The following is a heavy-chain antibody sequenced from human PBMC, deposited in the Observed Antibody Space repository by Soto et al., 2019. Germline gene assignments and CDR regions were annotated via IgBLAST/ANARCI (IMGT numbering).Heavy chain of an antibody. V-gene: IGHV4-30-4*01. J-gene: IGHJ3*02. CDR3: ARDMNYYDSSGHYAGDAFDI. D-gene: IGHD3-22*01. Sequence: ASETLSLTCTASGVSISSGDYSWSWIRQPPGKGLEWIGHIYYSGSTYYNPSLESRVTISVDTSKNQFSLKLSSVTAADTAVYYCARDMNYYDSSGHYAGDAFDIWGQGTMVT. CDR1: GVSISSGDYS. CDR2: IYYSGST.